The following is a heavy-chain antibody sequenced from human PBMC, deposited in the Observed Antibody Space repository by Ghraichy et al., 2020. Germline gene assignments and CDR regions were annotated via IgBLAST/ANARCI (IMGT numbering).Heavy chain of an antibody. CDR1: GFSLSTGRVG. J-gene: IGHJ5*02. Sequence: SGPTLVKPTQTLTLTCTFSGFSLSTGRVGVGWIRQPPGKALEWLAVIYWDDDKRYSPSLKSRLTITKDTSKNQVVLTMTNMNPVDTATYYCVHRASHWGYCWFDPWGQGTLVTVSS. CDR2: IYWDDDK. D-gene: IGHD7-27*01. V-gene: IGHV2-5*02. CDR3: VHRASHWGYCWFDP.